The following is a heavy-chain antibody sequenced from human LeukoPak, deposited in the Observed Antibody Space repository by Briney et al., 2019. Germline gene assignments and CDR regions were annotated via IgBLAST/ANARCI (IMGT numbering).Heavy chain of an antibody. V-gene: IGHV3-30-3*01. CDR1: GFTFSSYA. CDR2: ISYDGSNK. D-gene: IGHD3-3*01. CDR3: ARGLYDFWSGLTFDI. Sequence: GGSLRLSCAASGFTFSSYAMHWVRQAPGKGLEWVAVISYDGSNKYYADSVKGRFTISRDNSKNTLYLQMNSLRAEDTAVYYCARGLYDFWSGLTFDIWGQGTMVTVSS. J-gene: IGHJ3*02.